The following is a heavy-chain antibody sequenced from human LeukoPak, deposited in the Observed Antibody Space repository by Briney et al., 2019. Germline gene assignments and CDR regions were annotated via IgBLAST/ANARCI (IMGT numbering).Heavy chain of an antibody. Sequence: GRSLRLSCAASGFTFDDYAMHWVRQAPGKGLEWVSGISWNSGSIGYADSVKGRFTISRDNAKNSLYLQMNSLRAEDTALYYCAKAYYYDSSGFQAPCCYGVDVWGQGTTVTVSS. CDR2: ISWNSGSI. D-gene: IGHD3-22*01. J-gene: IGHJ6*02. CDR1: GFTFDDYA. V-gene: IGHV3-9*01. CDR3: AKAYYYDSSGFQAPCCYGVDV.